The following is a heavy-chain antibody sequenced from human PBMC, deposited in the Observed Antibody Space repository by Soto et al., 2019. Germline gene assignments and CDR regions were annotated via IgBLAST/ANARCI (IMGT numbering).Heavy chain of an antibody. V-gene: IGHV1-69*12. CDR1: GGTFSSYA. J-gene: IGHJ6*02. Sequence: QVQLVQSGAEVKKPGSSVKVSCKASGGTFSSYAISWVRQAPGQGLEWMGGIIPIFGTANYAQKFQGRVTITADESTSTAYMELSSLRSEDTAVYYCPRVQLPAAILGYYYGMDVWGQGPTVTVSS. CDR2: IIPIFGTA. CDR3: PRVQLPAAILGYYYGMDV. D-gene: IGHD2-2*01.